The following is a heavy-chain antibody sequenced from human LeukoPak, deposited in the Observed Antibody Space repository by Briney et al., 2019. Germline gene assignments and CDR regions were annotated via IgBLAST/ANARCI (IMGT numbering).Heavy chain of an antibody. CDR1: GGSFSGYY. D-gene: IGHD3-22*01. CDR3: ARERATYDSSGYYGRDAFDI. Sequence: SETLSLTCAVYGGSFSGYYWSWIRQPPGKGLEWIGEINHSGSTNYNPSLKSRVTISVGTSKNQFSLKLSSVTAADTAVYYCARERATYDSSGYYGRDAFDIWGQGTMVTVSS. CDR2: INHSGST. V-gene: IGHV4-34*01. J-gene: IGHJ3*02.